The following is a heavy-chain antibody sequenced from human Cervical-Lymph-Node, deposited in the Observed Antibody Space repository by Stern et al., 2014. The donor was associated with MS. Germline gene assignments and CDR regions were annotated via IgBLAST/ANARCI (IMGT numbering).Heavy chain of an antibody. CDR3: GTIFGVVIESIDY. Sequence: EVQLVESGGGLVQPGGSLRLSCAASGFTFTNHWMTWVRQAPGKGLEWVANIKEDGSEKYYVDSVKGRFTISRDNAKNSLYLQMNSLRAEDTAVYYCGTIFGVVIESIDYWGQGTLVTVSS. D-gene: IGHD3-3*02. CDR1: GFTFTNHW. CDR2: IKEDGSEK. J-gene: IGHJ4*02. V-gene: IGHV3-7*03.